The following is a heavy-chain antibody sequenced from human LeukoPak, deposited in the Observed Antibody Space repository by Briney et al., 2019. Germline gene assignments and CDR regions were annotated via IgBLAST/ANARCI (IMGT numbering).Heavy chain of an antibody. CDR2: INPNGNTP. J-gene: IGHJ4*02. CDR3: ARDSDILNGYYISAY. Sequence: ASVKVSCKASGYTFTRFYLYWLRQAPGQGLEWMGTINPNGNTPRYAQKFQGRVTMTKDTSTSTIDLELTSLRSEDTAVYYCARDSDILNGYYISAYWGQGTLVTVSS. V-gene: IGHV1-46*01. CDR1: GYTFTRFY. D-gene: IGHD3-9*01.